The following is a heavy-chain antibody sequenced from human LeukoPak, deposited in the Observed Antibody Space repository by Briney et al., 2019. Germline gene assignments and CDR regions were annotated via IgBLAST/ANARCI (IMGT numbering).Heavy chain of an antibody. Sequence: ASVKVSCKASGYTFTSYYMHWVRQAPGQGLEWMGIINPSGGSTSYAQKFQGRVTMTTDTSTSTAYMELRSLRSDDTAVYYCARDGDFWSGYSASFDYWGQGTLVTVSS. J-gene: IGHJ4*02. CDR3: ARDGDFWSGYSASFDY. CDR1: GYTFTSYY. CDR2: INPSGGST. V-gene: IGHV1-46*01. D-gene: IGHD3-3*01.